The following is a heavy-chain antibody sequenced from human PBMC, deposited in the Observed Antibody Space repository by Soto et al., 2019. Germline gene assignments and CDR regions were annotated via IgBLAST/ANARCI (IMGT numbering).Heavy chain of an antibody. J-gene: IGHJ4*02. CDR1: GFTFSIYA. CDR3: AKDFLGIAARLFDN. D-gene: IGHD6-6*01. Sequence: AGGSLRLSCTASGFTFSIYAMSLVRQAPGKGLEWVSAISGSGGSTYYADSVKGRFTISRDNSKNTLYLQMNSLRAEDTAVYYCAKDFLGIAARLFDNWGQATLVTVSS. V-gene: IGHV3-23*01. CDR2: ISGSGGST.